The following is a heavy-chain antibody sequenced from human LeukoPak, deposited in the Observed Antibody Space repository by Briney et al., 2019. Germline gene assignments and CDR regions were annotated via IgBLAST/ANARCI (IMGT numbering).Heavy chain of an antibody. D-gene: IGHD2-15*01. Sequence: SETLSLTCTVSSGSISSGSYYWSWIRQPAGKGLEWIGRIYTSGSTNYNPSLKSRVTISVDTSKNQFSLKLSSVTAADTAVYYCARPDGNAFDIWGQGTMVTVSS. J-gene: IGHJ3*02. CDR1: SGSISSGSYY. V-gene: IGHV4-61*02. CDR2: IYTSGST. CDR3: ARPDGNAFDI.